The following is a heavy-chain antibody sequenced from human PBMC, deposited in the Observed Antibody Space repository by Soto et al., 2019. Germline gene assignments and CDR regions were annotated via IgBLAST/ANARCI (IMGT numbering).Heavy chain of an antibody. CDR3: ARGGGEYCSGGSCYSNWFDP. J-gene: IGHJ5*02. V-gene: IGHV4-4*07. CDR1: GGSISSYY. D-gene: IGHD2-15*01. CDR2: IYTSGST. Sequence: ETLSLTCTVSGGSISSYYWSWIRQPAGKGLEWIGRIYTSGSTYYNPSLKSRVTISVDTSKNQFSLKLSSVTAADTAVYYCARGGGEYCSGGSCYSNWFDPWGQGTLVTVSS.